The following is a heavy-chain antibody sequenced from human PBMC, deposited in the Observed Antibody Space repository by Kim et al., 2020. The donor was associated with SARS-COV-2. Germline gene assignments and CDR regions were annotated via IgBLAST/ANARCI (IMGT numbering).Heavy chain of an antibody. V-gene: IGHV3-7*01. CDR2: IKQDGSEK. Sequence: GGSLRLSCAASGFTFSSYWMSWVRQAPGKGLEWVANIKQDGSEKYYVDSVKGRFTISRDNAKNSLYLQMNSLRAEDTAVYYCAREGMIAAAGGEFDYWGQGTLVTVSS. D-gene: IGHD6-13*01. CDR1: GFTFSSYW. CDR3: AREGMIAAAGGEFDY. J-gene: IGHJ4*02.